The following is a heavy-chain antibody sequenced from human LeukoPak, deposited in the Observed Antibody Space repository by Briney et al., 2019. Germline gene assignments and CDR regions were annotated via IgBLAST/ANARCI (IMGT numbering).Heavy chain of an antibody. CDR1: GFPFNSFW. D-gene: IGHD1-14*01. Sequence: GRSLRLSCAASGFPFNSFWMHWVRQAPGKGLVWVSDMNEYSTTIRYADSVKGRFTISRDNAKSILYLQMNNLRAEDTAMYFCARGGVNPVDHWGQGTLVTVSS. V-gene: IGHV3-74*01. CDR3: ARGGVNPVDH. J-gene: IGHJ4*02. CDR2: MNEYSTTI.